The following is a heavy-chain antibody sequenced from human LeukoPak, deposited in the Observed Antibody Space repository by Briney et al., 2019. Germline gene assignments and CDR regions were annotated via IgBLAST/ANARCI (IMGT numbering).Heavy chain of an antibody. CDR3: ARDRGSAGGFDY. D-gene: IGHD6-13*01. J-gene: IGHJ4*02. Sequence: SETLSLTCTVSGGSVSGYYWSWIRQPPGKGLEWIAYIYYSGSTNYNPSLKSRVTISVDTSKNQSSLNLSSVTAADTAVYYCARDRGSAGGFDYWGQGTPVTVSS. CDR1: GGSVSGYY. CDR2: IYYSGST. V-gene: IGHV4-59*02.